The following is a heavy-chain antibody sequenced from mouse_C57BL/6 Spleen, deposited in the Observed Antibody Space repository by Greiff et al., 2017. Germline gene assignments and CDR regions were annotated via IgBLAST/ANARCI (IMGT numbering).Heavy chain of an antibody. J-gene: IGHJ2*01. CDR1: GFNIKDDY. D-gene: IGHD2-2*01. CDR2: IDPENGDT. Sequence: EVQLQQSGAELVRPGASVKLSCTASGFNIKDDYMHWVKQRPEQGLEWIGWIDPENGDTEYASKFQGKATITADTSSNTAYLQPSSQTSEDTAVYYCTTYGYDVFDYWGQGTTLTVSS. V-gene: IGHV14-4*01. CDR3: TTYGYDVFDY.